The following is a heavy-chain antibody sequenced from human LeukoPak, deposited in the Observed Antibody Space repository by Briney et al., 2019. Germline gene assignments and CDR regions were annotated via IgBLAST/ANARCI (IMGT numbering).Heavy chain of an antibody. J-gene: IGHJ6*03. V-gene: IGHV4-4*07. CDR1: GGSISSYY. CDR3: ARVREGRGYYYYMDV. D-gene: IGHD1-26*01. CDR2: IYTSGST. Sequence: SETLSLTCTVSGGSISSYYWSWIRQPAGKGLEWIGRIYTSGSTNYNPSLKSRVTMSVDTSKNQFSLKLSSVTAADTAVYYCARVREGRGYYYYMDVWGKGTTVTVSS.